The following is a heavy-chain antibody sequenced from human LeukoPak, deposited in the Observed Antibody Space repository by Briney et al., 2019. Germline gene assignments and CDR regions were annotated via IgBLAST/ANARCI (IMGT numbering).Heavy chain of an antibody. V-gene: IGHV3-7*01. CDR2: IKQDGSEK. D-gene: IGHD3-3*01. CDR3: AREAYDFWSGYLRPYYMDV. CDR1: GLTFSNAW. J-gene: IGHJ6*03. Sequence: GGSLRLSCAASGLTFSNAWMSWVRQAPGKGLEWVANIKQDGSEKYYVDSVKGRFTISRDNAKNTLYLQMNSLRAEDTAVYYCAREAYDFWSGYLRPYYMDVWGKGTTVTVSS.